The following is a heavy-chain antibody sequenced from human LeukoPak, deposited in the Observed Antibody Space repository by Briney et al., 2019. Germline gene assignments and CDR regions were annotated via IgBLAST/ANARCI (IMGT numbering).Heavy chain of an antibody. CDR3: ARGNFYDLWSGKGARGFDP. D-gene: IGHD3-3*01. CDR1: GGSISSDDYY. J-gene: IGHJ5*02. Sequence: SSETLSLTCTVSGGSISSDDYYWSWIRQHPGKGLEWIGYIYYSGSTYYSPSLKSRLTISVDTSKNQFSLKLSSVTAADTAVYYCARGNFYDLWSGKGARGFDPWGQGTLVTVSS. CDR2: IYYSGST. V-gene: IGHV4-31*03.